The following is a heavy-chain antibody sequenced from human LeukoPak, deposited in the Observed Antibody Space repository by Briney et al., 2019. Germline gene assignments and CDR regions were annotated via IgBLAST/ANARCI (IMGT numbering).Heavy chain of an antibody. D-gene: IGHD6-13*01. CDR2: ISHSGNT. V-gene: IGHV4-30-4*01. Sequence: SQTLSLTCTVSGGSISSGDYYWSWIRQLPGKGLEWIGYISHSGNTYYSPSLKSRVTISVDNSKNQFSLKLTSVTAADTAVYYCARYSTTWPYWYFDLWGRGTLVTVSS. J-gene: IGHJ2*01. CDR3: ARYSTTWPYWYFDL. CDR1: GGSISSGDYY.